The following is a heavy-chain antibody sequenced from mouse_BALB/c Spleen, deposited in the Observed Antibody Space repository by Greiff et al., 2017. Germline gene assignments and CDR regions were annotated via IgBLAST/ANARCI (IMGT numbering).Heavy chain of an antibody. J-gene: IGHJ2*01. D-gene: IGHD2-3*01. V-gene: IGHV5-6*01. CDR1: GFTFSSYG. CDR2: ISSGGSYT. Sequence: EVQVVESGGDLVKPGGSLKLSCAASGFTFSSYGMSWVRQTPDKRLEWVATISSGGSYTYYPDSVKGRFTISRDNAKNTLYLQMSSLKSEDTAMYYCARQRETYDGYLDYWGQGTTLTVSS. CDR3: ARQRETYDGYLDY.